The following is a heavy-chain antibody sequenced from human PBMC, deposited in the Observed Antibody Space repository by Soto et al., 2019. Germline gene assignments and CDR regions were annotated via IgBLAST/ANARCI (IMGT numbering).Heavy chain of an antibody. CDR1: GYNFGSYY. Sequence: PGESLNISCKGSGYNFGSYYIAWVRQMPGKGLEWMGIIDPGDSESKYTPSFQGQVIFSVDKSSSTAYLQWSSLKASDTAMYYCARRGMDVWGQGTTVTVSS. CDR2: IDPGDSES. J-gene: IGHJ6*02. V-gene: IGHV5-51*01. CDR3: ARRGMDV.